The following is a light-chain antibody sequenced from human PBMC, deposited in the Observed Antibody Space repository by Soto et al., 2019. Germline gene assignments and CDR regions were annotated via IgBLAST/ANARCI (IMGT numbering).Light chain of an antibody. CDR2: DAS. Sequence: DLQMTQSPSSLSASVGDRVTITCQASQDISNYLNWYQQKPGKAPKLLIYDASNLETGVPSRLSGSGSGTDFTFTISSLQPEDIATYYCQQCDNLPPFFGPGTKVDIK. CDR1: QDISNY. V-gene: IGKV1-33*01. J-gene: IGKJ3*01. CDR3: QQCDNLPPF.